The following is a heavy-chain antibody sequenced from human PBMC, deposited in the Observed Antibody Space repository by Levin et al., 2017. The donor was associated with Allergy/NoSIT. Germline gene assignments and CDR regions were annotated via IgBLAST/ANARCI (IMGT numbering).Heavy chain of an antibody. V-gene: IGHV3-23*01. J-gene: IGHJ4*02. CDR2: ITGSGSYT. Sequence: PGGSLRLSCAASGFPFDTYSMSWVRQAPGKGLEWVSGITGSGSYTYYADSVKGRFTISRDNAKDTVHLQMNSLRADDTALYYCAKDLIAVAPPAVLDYWGQGTLVTVSS. D-gene: IGHD6-19*01. CDR1: GFPFDTYS. CDR3: AKDLIAVAPPAVLDY.